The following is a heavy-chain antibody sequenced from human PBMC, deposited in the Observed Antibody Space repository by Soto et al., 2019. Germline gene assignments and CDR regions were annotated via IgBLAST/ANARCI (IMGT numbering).Heavy chain of an antibody. CDR2: KSYDGSNK. CDR1: GFTFSSYG. Sequence: GGSLRLSCAASGFTFSSYGMHWVRQAPGKGLEWVAVKSYDGSNKYYADSVKGRFTISRDNSKNTLYLQMNSLRAEDTAVYYCAKDAVPYSSSYYFDYWGQGTLVTVSS. V-gene: IGHV3-30*18. CDR3: AKDAVPYSSSYYFDY. D-gene: IGHD6-6*01. J-gene: IGHJ4*02.